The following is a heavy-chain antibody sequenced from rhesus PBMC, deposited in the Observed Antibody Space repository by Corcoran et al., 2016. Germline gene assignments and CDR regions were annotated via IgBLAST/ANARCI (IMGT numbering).Heavy chain of an antibody. CDR1: SGPFSDFW. Sequence: QVQLQESGPGLVKPSETLSLTCAVSSGPFSDFWWSWLRQSPGMGLEWIGEIRGGMGDPNYKPSLKSRVTSSRDASRNQFSLKVTAGTAADTAVDYCARYSYDYVPPDHWGQGVLVTVSS. CDR2: IRGGMGDP. J-gene: IGHJ4*01. D-gene: IGHD3-40*01. V-gene: IGHV4-80*01. CDR3: ARYSYDYVPPDH.